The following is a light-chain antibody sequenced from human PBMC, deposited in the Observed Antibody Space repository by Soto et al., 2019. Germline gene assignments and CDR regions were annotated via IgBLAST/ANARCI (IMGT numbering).Light chain of an antibody. J-gene: IGKJ3*01. CDR3: QQYGSAPFT. V-gene: IGKV3-20*01. CDR1: QSVRSGH. Sequence: ESVLTQSPGTLSLSPGDRATLSCRASQSVRSGHLAWYQQKPGQAPRLVIYDASTRATGIPDRFSGGGSGTDFTLTISRLEPEDFAVYYCQQYGSAPFTFGPGTKVDIK. CDR2: DAS.